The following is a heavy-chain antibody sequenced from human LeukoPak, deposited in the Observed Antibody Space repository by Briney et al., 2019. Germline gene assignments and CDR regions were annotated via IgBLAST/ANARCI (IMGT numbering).Heavy chain of an antibody. J-gene: IGHJ6*02. CDR3: ARRSFGSASPLRMDV. Sequence: PSETLSLTCTVSGGSISSYYWTWIRQPPGKGLEWIGYIYYSGSTSYNPSLKSRLTISVDRSKNQFSLKLSSVTAADTAAYYCARRSFGSASPLRMDVWGQGTTVTVSS. V-gene: IGHV4-59*08. D-gene: IGHD3-10*01. CDR1: GGSISSYY. CDR2: IYYSGST.